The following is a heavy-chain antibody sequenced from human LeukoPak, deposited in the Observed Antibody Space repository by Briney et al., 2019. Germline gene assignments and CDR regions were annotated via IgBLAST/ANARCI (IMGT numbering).Heavy chain of an antibody. CDR1: GGSISSYY. J-gene: IGHJ4*02. CDR3: ARLSYVAGTTGNYYFDY. CDR2: IYYSGST. V-gene: IGHV4-59*01. Sequence: PSETLSLTCTVSGGSISSYYWSWLRQPPGKGLECIGDIYYSGSTNYNPSLKSRVTISLDTSKNHFSLKLSSVTAADTAVYYCARLSYVAGTTGNYYFDYWGQGTLVTVSS. D-gene: IGHD6-19*01.